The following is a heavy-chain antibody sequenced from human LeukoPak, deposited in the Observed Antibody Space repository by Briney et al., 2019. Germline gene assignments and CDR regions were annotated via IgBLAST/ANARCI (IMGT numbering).Heavy chain of an antibody. J-gene: IGHJ4*02. CDR2: IRYDGSNK. D-gene: IGHD6-19*01. V-gene: IGHV3-30*02. Sequence: PGGSLRLSCAASGFTFSSYGMHWVRQAPGKGLEWVAFIRYDGSNKYYADSVKGRFTISRDNSKNTLYLQMNSLRAEDTAVYYCAKDGGQQWLVGHSDYWGQGTLVTVSS. CDR3: AKDGGQQWLVGHSDY. CDR1: GFTFSSYG.